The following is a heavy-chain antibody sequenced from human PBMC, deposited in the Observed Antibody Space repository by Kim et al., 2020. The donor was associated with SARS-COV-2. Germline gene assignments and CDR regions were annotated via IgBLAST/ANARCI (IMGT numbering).Heavy chain of an antibody. J-gene: IGHJ6*02. Sequence: SVKVSCKASGGTFSSYAISWVRQAPGQGLEWMGGIIPIFGTANYAQKFQGRVTITADESTSTAYMELSSLRSEDTAVYYCARSEVALTYYYYYGMDVWGQGTTVTVSS. CDR2: IIPIFGTA. CDR1: GGTFSSYA. D-gene: IGHD2-15*01. CDR3: ARSEVALTYYYYYGMDV. V-gene: IGHV1-69*13.